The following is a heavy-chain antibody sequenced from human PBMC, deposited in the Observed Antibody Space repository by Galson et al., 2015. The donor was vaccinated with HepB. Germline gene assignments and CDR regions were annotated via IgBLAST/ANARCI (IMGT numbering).Heavy chain of an antibody. J-gene: IGHJ5*02. CDR2: ISPYNRDT. CDR3: ARGALVVVVDATQNNWFDP. V-gene: IGHV1-18*01. Sequence: CKASGYTFSSYSTTWVRQAPGQGLEWMGWISPYNRDTYYARKLQGRVTMTTDTFTSTAYMELRSLRSDDTAVYYCARGALVVVVDATQNNWFDPWGQGTLVTVSS. CDR1: GYTFSSYS. D-gene: IGHD2-15*01.